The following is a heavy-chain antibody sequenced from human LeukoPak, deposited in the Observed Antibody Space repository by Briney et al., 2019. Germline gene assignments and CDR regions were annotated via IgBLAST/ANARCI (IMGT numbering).Heavy chain of an antibody. CDR1: GFTFSSYG. CDR2: ISYDGSNK. D-gene: IGHD6-13*01. V-gene: IGHV3-30*03. CDR3: ASGYAAAGTLDY. J-gene: IGHJ4*02. Sequence: GGSLRLSCAASGFTFSSYGMHWVRQAPGKGLEWVAVISYDGSNKYYADSVKGRFTISRDNSKNTLYLQMNSLRAEDTAVYYCASGYAAAGTLDYWGQGTLVTVSS.